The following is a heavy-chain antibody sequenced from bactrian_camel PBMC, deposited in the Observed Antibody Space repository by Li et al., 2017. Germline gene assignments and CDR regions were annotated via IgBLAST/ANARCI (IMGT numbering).Heavy chain of an antibody. J-gene: IGHJ4*01. Sequence: HVQLVESGGGSVQTGGSLRLSCTASMSTANTYSMGWFRQAPGKQREAVAAVDPHEGVSLADNVKGRFTISRDDAKTTVYLQMNSLKPEDSGIYYCAAHRLVCLGSSVFGEYDYWGQGTQVTVS. D-gene: IGHD1*01. V-gene: IGHV3S53*01. CDR3: AAHRLVCLGSSVFGEYDY. CDR1: MSTANTYS. CDR2: VDPHEGV.